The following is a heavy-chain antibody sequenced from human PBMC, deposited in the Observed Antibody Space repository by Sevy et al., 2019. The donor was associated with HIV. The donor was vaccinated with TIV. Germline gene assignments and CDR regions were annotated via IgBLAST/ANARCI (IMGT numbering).Heavy chain of an antibody. Sequence: GGSLRLSCAASGFTFSSYAMSWVRQAPGKGLEWVSAISGSGGSTYYADSVKGRFTISRDNSKNTLYLQMNSLRAEDTAVYYCAPVLYYYDSSGYYQSRRGQGTLVT. CDR2: ISGSGGST. CDR3: APVLYYYDSSGYYQSR. CDR1: GFTFSSYA. V-gene: IGHV3-23*01. D-gene: IGHD3-22*01. J-gene: IGHJ4*02.